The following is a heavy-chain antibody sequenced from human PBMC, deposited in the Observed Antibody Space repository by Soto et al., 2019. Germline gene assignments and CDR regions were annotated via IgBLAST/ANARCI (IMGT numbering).Heavy chain of an antibody. V-gene: IGHV6-1*01. J-gene: IGHJ6*02. D-gene: IGHD6-13*01. CDR1: GDSVSSNSAA. CDR3: ARVPGSRATYYYYYGMDV. CDR2: TYYRSKWYN. Sequence: PSQTLSLTFAISGDSVSSNSAAWNWIRQSPSRGLEWLGRTYYRSKWYNDYAVSVKSRITINPDTSKNQFSLQLNSVTPEDTAVYYCARVPGSRATYYYYYGMDVCGQGTPVTVYS.